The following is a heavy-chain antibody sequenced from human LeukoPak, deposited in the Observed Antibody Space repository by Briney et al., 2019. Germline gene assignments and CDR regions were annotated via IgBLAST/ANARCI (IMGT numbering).Heavy chain of an antibody. CDR1: GYTFSSYD. CDR3: ARVTYYYGSGSYYNYYGMDV. D-gene: IGHD3-10*01. Sequence: AASVKVSCKASGYTFSSYDINWVRQATGQGLEWMGWMNPNSDNTGYAQKFQGRVTMTRNTSINTAYMELSRLRSEDTAVYYCARVTYYYGSGSYYNYYGMDVWGQGTTVTVSS. J-gene: IGHJ6*02. V-gene: IGHV1-8*01. CDR2: MNPNSDNT.